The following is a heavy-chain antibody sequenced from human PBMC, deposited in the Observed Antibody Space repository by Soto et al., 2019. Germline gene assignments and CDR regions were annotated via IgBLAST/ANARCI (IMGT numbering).Heavy chain of an antibody. CDR1: GDSISSSSYY. Sequence: PSETLSLTCTVSGDSISSSSYYWGWIRQPPGKGLEWIGSIYYSGSTYYNPSLKSRVTISVDTSRIHFSLKLISVTAADTAVYYCARLPNIGPNPPFDLWGQGILVTVSS. CDR2: IYYSGST. V-gene: IGHV4-39*01. CDR3: ARLPNIGPNPPFDL. J-gene: IGHJ4*02. D-gene: IGHD2-15*01.